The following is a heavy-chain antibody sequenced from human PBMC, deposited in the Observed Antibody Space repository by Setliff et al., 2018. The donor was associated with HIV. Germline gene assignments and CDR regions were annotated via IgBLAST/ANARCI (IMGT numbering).Heavy chain of an antibody. CDR3: ARSPSYSSSFSYYYYSMDV. Sequence: SETLSLTCTVSGDSISSYFWSWIRQSPGKGLEWIGFRSTTGSTNYNPSLRSRVTISVDTSKNQFSLKLSSVTAADTAVYYCARSPSYSSSFSYYYYSMDVWGQGTTVTVSS. CDR1: GDSISSYF. D-gene: IGHD6-6*01. V-gene: IGHV4-4*09. J-gene: IGHJ6*02. CDR2: RSTTGST.